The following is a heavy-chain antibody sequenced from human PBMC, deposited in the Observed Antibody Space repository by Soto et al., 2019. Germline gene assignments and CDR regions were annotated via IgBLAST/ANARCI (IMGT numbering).Heavy chain of an antibody. CDR3: ARSRAAAPPRVGMDV. D-gene: IGHD6-13*01. Sequence: GGSLRLSCAASGFTLSSYRMNWVRQAPGKGLEWVSSISSSGSYIYYAGSLKGRFTISRDSAENSLFLQMNSLRAEDTAVYYCARSRAAAPPRVGMDVWGQGTTVTVSS. CDR2: ISSSGSYI. CDR1: GFTLSSYR. V-gene: IGHV3-21*01. J-gene: IGHJ6*02.